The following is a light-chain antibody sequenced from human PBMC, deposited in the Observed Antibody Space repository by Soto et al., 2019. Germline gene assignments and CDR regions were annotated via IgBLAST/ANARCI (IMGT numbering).Light chain of an antibody. CDR3: QHYYSSWT. CDR1: QNNKNY. V-gene: IGKV4-1*01. CDR2: WAS. Sequence: DIVMTQSPDPLAVSLGERATINCKSSQNNKNYLAWYQQKAGQPPKLIIDWASTRASGVPDRFSGSGSGTDFTLTISSLQAEDVAVYYCQHYYSSWTFGQGTKVEIK. J-gene: IGKJ1*01.